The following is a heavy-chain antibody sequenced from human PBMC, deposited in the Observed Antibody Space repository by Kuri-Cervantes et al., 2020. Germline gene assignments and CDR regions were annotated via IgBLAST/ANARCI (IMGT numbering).Heavy chain of an antibody. CDR3: ASDPQHYSSGWYQAFDI. Sequence: GSLRLSCAVYGGSFSGYYWSWIRQPPGKGLEWIGEINHSGSTSYNPSLKSRVTISVDTSKNQFSLKLSSVTAADTAVYYCASDPQHYSSGWYQAFDIWGQGTMVTVSS. CDR2: INHSGST. V-gene: IGHV4-34*01. J-gene: IGHJ3*02. D-gene: IGHD6-19*01. CDR1: GGSFSGYY.